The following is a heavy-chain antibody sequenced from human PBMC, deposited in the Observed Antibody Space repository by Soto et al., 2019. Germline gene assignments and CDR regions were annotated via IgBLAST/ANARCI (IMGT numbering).Heavy chain of an antibody. CDR1: GYTVTSYY. J-gene: IGHJ4*02. CDR3: ARGVRQYYFDY. V-gene: IGHV1-46*01. CDR2: INPSGGST. Sequence: GASVKVSCKASGYTVTSYYMHWVRQAPGQGLEWMGVINPSGGSTSYTQKFRGRVTMTRDTSTSTVYMELSSLRSEDTAVYYCARGVRQYYFDYWGQGTLVTVSS.